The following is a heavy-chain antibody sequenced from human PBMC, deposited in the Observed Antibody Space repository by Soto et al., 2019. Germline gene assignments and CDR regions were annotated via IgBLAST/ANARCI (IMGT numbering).Heavy chain of an antibody. CDR2: ISYDGSNK. J-gene: IGHJ6*02. CDR3: AREDSGSYYYGMDV. CDR1: GFTFSSYA. V-gene: IGHV3-30-3*01. D-gene: IGHD1-26*01. Sequence: GGSLRLSCAASGFTFSSYAMHWVRQAPGKGLEWVAVISYDGSNKYYADSVKGRFTISRDNPKNTLYLQMNSLRAEDTAVYYCAREDSGSYYYGMDVWGQGTTVTVSS.